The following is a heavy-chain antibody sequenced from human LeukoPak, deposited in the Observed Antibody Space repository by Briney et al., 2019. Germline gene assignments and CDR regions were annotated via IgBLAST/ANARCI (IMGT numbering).Heavy chain of an antibody. V-gene: IGHV3-21*01. J-gene: IGHJ4*02. CDR1: GFTFSSYS. CDR3: ARRVYSSSSFDY. CDR2: ISSSSSYI. D-gene: IGHD6-13*01. Sequence: KSGGSLRLSCAASGFTFSSYSMNWVRQAPGKGLEWVSSISSSSSYIYYADSVKGRFTISRDNAKNPLYLQMSSLRAEDTAVYYCARRVYSSSSFDYWGQGTLVTVSS.